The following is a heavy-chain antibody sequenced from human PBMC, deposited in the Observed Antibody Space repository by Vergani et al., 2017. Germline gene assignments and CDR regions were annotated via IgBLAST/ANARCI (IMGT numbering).Heavy chain of an antibody. D-gene: IGHD3-9*01. CDR1: GGTFSSYA. J-gene: IGHJ6*03. Sequence: QVQLVQSGAEVKKPGSSVKVSCKASGGTFSSYAISWVRQAPGQGLEWMGGIIPIFGTANYAQKFLGRVTITADESTSTAYMELSSLRSEDTAVYYCARDRADYDILTGYLNYYYYYMDVWGKGTTVTVSS. CDR3: ARDRADYDILTGYLNYYYYYMDV. V-gene: IGHV1-69*01. CDR2: IIPIFGTA.